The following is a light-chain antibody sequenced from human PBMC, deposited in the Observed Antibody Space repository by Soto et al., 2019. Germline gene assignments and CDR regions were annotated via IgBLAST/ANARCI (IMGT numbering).Light chain of an antibody. CDR1: QSLSSS. CDR3: QQYKNWPPIT. V-gene: IGKV3-15*01. J-gene: IGKJ5*01. CDR2: GAS. Sequence: EIVMTQSPATLSVSPGEGATLSCRASQSLSSSLAWYQQRPGQAPRLLIYGASTRATGIPARFSGSGFGTEFTLTISSLQSEDFAVYYCQQYKNWPPITLGQGTRLEIK.